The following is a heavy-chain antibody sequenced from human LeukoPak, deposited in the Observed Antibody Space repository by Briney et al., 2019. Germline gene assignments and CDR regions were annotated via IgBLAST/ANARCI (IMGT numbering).Heavy chain of an antibody. CDR1: GYSFSNYW. V-gene: IGHV5-51*01. Sequence: GESLKISCRGSGYSFSNYWIGWVRQMPGKGLEWMAIIYPDNSDTRYSPSFQGQVTISADKSINTAYLQWNSLKASDTAMYYCAREEQSGSPWFAYWGQGVLVTVSS. CDR2: IYPDNSDT. D-gene: IGHD3-10*01. CDR3: AREEQSGSPWFAY. J-gene: IGHJ4*02.